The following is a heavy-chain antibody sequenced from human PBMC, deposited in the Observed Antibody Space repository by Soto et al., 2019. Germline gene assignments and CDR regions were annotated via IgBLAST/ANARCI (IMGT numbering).Heavy chain of an antibody. J-gene: IGHJ4*02. Sequence: EVQLVESGGGLVKPGGSLRLSCAASGFTFSNAWMSWVRQAPGKGLEWVGLIKRKTDGETTEYAASVKGRVAISRDDSKNTLYLQMNSLKTDDTAVYYCTPQHWHNSGWYDWGQGTLVTVSS. V-gene: IGHV3-15*01. CDR2: IKRKTDGETT. CDR1: GFTFSNAW. D-gene: IGHD6-19*01. CDR3: TPQHWHNSGWYD.